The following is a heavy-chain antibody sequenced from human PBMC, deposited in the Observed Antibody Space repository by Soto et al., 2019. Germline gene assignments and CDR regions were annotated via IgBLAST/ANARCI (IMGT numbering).Heavy chain of an antibody. D-gene: IGHD1-26*01. Sequence: KPGGSLRLSCAASGFTFSSYSMNWVRQAPGKGLEWVSSISSSSSYIYYADSVKGRFTISRDNAKNSLYLQMNSLRAEDTAVYYCARWGAARDAFDIWGQGTIVTVSS. J-gene: IGHJ3*02. CDR3: ARWGAARDAFDI. CDR2: ISSSSSYI. CDR1: GFTFSSYS. V-gene: IGHV3-21*01.